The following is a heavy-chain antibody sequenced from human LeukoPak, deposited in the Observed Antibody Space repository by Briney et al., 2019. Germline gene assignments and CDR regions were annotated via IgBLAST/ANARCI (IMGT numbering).Heavy chain of an antibody. CDR2: IYYSGST. CDR1: GGSISSYY. Sequence: SETLSLTCTVSGGSISSYYWSWIRQPPGKGLEWIGYIYYSGSTNYNPSLKSRVTISVDTSKNQFSLKLSSVTAADTAVYYCARVIWNSVYYYYSMDVWGKGTTVTVSS. V-gene: IGHV4-59*01. D-gene: IGHD1-7*01. J-gene: IGHJ6*03. CDR3: ARVIWNSVYYYYSMDV.